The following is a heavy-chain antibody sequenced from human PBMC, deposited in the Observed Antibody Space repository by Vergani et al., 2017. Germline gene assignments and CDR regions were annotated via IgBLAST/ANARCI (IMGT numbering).Heavy chain of an antibody. Sequence: QVQLQESGPGVVKPSQTLSLTCAVSGGSISSGDHCWTWIRQRPGKGLEWIGYIFYSGTTYDNSSLRSRLTISVDTSQNQFSLKLSSVTAADTAVYYCARPLRLRGYFDYWGQGTLVTVSS. CDR1: GGSISSGDHC. CDR2: IFYSGTT. D-gene: IGHD2-8*01. CDR3: ARPLRLRGYFDY. V-gene: IGHV4-31*11. J-gene: IGHJ4*02.